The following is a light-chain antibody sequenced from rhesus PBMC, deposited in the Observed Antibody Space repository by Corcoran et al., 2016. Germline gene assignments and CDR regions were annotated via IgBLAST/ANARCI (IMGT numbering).Light chain of an antibody. CDR2: AAC. V-gene: IGKV1-94*01. Sequence: DIQMTQSPSSLAASVGDRVTVTCRASHGINWELSWDQQKPGKAPTLLSYAACSLQTGVSSRFSGSGSGTDYTLTISSLQPEDVATYYCLQDYTTPSLTFVGRAKVEIK. J-gene: IGKJ4*01. CDR3: LQDYTTPSLT. CDR1: HGINWE.